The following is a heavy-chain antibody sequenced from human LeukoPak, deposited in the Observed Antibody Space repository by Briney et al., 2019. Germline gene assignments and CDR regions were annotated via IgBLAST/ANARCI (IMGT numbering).Heavy chain of an antibody. V-gene: IGHV5-51*01. J-gene: IGHJ4*02. CDR2: IYPGDSDT. Sequence: GESLKISCKGSGYSFTNYWSGWLRQMPGKGLEWMGIIYPGDSDTRYSPSFQGQVTISADKSINTAYLQWSSLKASDTATYYCARHSGSYAVGYWGQGTLVTVSS. CDR1: GYSFTNYW. D-gene: IGHD1-26*01. CDR3: ARHSGSYAVGY.